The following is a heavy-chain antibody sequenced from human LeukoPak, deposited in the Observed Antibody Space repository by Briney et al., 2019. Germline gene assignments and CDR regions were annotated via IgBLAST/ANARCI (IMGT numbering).Heavy chain of an antibody. Sequence: PPGGSRRLSCAASGFTFSSYEMNWVRQAPGKGLEWVSYISSSGSTIYYADSVKGRFTISRDNAKNSLYLQMNSLRAEDTAVYYCARDPVVVAAIRWGWFDPWGQGTLVTVSS. CDR3: ARDPVVVAAIRWGWFDP. CDR1: GFTFSSYE. D-gene: IGHD2-15*01. J-gene: IGHJ5*02. V-gene: IGHV3-48*03. CDR2: ISSSGSTI.